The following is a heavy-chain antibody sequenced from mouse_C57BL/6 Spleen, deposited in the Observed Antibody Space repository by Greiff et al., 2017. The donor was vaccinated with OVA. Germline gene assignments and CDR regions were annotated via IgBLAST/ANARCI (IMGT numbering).Heavy chain of an antibody. V-gene: IGHV5-6*01. J-gene: IGHJ2*01. CDR3: ARQGVTTGFDY. Sequence: EVQLVESGGDLVKPGGSLKLSCAASGFTFSSYGMSWVRQTPDKRLEWVATISSGGSYTYYPDSVKGRFTISRDNAKNTLYLQMSSLKSEDTAMYYCARQGVTTGFDYWGQGTTLTVSS. CDR1: GFTFSSYG. CDR2: ISSGGSYT. D-gene: IGHD2-2*01.